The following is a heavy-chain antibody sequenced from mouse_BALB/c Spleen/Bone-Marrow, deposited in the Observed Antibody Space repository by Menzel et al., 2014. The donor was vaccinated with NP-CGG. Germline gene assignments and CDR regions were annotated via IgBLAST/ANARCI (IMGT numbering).Heavy chain of an antibody. J-gene: IGHJ2*01. CDR1: GYAFSSSW. CDR2: IYPGDGDT. D-gene: IGHD1-1*01. V-gene: IGHV1-82*01. CDR3: ARDHGSSYGGVDY. Sequence: VQRVESGPELVKPGASVKISCKASGYAFSSSWMNWVKQRPGQGLEWIGRIYPGDGDTNYNGKFKGKATLTADKSSSTAYMQLSSLTSVDSAVYFCARDHGSSYGGVDYWGQGTTLTVSS.